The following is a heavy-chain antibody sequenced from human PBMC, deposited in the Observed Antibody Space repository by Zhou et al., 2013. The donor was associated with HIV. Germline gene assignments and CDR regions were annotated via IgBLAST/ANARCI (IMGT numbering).Heavy chain of an antibody. D-gene: IGHD1-26*01. J-gene: IGHJ5*02. Sequence: QVQLVQSGAEVKKPGASVKVSCKASGYTLTTSDLHWVRQASGQGLEWIGGLVPVFATTNYAQTLQGRVTITTDESTNTAYMELNSLRSEDTAVYYCARWVAPHTAWFDPWGQGTLVTVSS. V-gene: IGHV1-69*01. CDR3: ARWVAPHTAWFDP. CDR1: GYTLTTSD. CDR2: LVPVFATT.